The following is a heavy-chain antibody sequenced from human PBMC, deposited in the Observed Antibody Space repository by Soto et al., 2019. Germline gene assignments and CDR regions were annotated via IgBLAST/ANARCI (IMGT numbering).Heavy chain of an antibody. CDR2: IYYSGST. CDR3: VRHSSGWTGYFDY. J-gene: IGHJ4*02. CDR1: GGSISSYY. D-gene: IGHD6-19*01. Sequence: PSETLSLTCSVSGGSISSYYWSWIRQPPGKGLEWIGYIYYSGSTNYNPSLKSRVTISVDTSKNQFSLKLSSVTAADTAVYYCVRHSSGWTGYFDYWGQGTLVTVSS. V-gene: IGHV4-59*01.